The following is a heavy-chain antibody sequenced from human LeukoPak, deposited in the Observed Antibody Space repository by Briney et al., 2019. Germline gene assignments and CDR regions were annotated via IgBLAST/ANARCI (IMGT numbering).Heavy chain of an antibody. CDR1: GGSISNSFW. CDR3: TRSAGWWSLDY. V-gene: IGHV4-4*02. J-gene: IGHJ4*02. Sequence: TSETLSLTCTVSGGSISNSFWWSWVRQPPGKGLDWIGEISHTGSTKYNPSLKNRVTISRDSPKNQFSLKLNSVTAADTATYYCTRSAGWWSLDYWGQGALVTVSS. CDR2: ISHTGST. D-gene: IGHD2-8*02.